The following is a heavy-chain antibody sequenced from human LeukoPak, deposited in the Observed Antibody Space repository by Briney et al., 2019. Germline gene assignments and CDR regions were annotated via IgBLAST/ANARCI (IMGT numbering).Heavy chain of an antibody. Sequence: GGSLRLSCAAAGFILSNHVMNCVRQAPGKGLEWVSGISGSGRSTYYADSVKGRFTISRDNSKNTLYLQMNSLRAEDTAVYYCAKDKSSSSGWYYFDYWGQGTLVTVSS. CDR2: ISGSGRST. J-gene: IGHJ4*02. CDR3: AKDKSSSSGWYYFDY. D-gene: IGHD6-19*01. CDR1: GFILSNHV. V-gene: IGHV3-23*01.